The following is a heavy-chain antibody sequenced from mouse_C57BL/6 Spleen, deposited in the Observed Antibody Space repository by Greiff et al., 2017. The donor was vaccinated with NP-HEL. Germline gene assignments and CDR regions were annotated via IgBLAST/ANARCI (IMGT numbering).Heavy chain of an antibody. CDR1: GFTFSDYY. CDR2: ISNGGGSS. V-gene: IGHV5-12*01. CDR3: ARHGGYALDY. Sequence: EVQRVESGGGLVQPGGSLKLSCAASGFTFSDYYMYWVRQTPEKRLEWVAYISNGGGSSYYPDTVKGRVTISRDNAKNTLHLQMSRLKSDDTAMYYCARHGGYALDYWGQGTSVTVSS. J-gene: IGHJ4*01.